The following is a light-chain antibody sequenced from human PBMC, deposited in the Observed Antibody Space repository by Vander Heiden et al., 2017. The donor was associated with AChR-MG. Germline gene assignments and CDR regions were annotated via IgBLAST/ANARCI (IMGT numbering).Light chain of an antibody. V-gene: IGKV4-1*01. CDR1: QSVLYSSNNKNY. J-gene: IGKJ2*01. CDR3: QQGYSPPYT. CDR2: GAS. Sequence: DIVMTQPPDSLAVSLGERATINCKSSQSVLYSSNNKNYLAWYQQKPGQPPKLLISGASSQESGVPDRFSGSGSGTDFTLTINGLQAEDVAVYYCQQGYSPPYTFGQGTKLEIK.